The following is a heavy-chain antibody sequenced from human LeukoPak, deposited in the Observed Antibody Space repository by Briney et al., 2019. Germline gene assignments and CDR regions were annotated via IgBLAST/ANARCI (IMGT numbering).Heavy chain of an antibody. Sequence: GASVKVSCKASGYTFTSYYLHWVRQAPGQALEWMGIMNPSGGSTSYAQKFQGRVTMTRDMSTSTVYMELSSLRSEDTAVYYCARDRVREMATITDYWGQGTLVTVSS. CDR3: ARDRVREMATITDY. J-gene: IGHJ4*02. D-gene: IGHD5-24*01. CDR2: MNPSGGST. CDR1: GYTFTSYY. V-gene: IGHV1-46*01.